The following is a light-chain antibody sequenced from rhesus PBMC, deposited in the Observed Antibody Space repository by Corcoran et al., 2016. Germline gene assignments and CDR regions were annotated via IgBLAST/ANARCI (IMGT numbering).Light chain of an antibody. CDR1: QTIISY. CDR3: QQHNSHPLT. V-gene: IGKV1-44*03. Sequence: DIQMTQSPSSLSASVGDRVTITCRASQTIISYLAWYQQKPGKVPKLLIYAASTLQSGVPSRFSGSGSGTDFTLTISSLQPEDFATYYCQQHNSHPLTFGGGTKVELK. CDR2: AAS. J-gene: IGKJ4*01.